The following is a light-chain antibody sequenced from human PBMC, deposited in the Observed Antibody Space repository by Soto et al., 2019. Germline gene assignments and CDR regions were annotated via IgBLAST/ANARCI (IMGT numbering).Light chain of an antibody. CDR3: SSYTSSITYV. V-gene: IGLV2-14*01. CDR1: SSDVGGYHY. CDR2: DVS. Sequence: QSVLTQPASLSGSPGQSITISCTGASSDVGGYHYVSWYQQYPGKAPKVMIYDVSNRPSGVSNRFSGSKSGTTPSLTISGLQAEDEADYYCSSYTSSITYVFGTGTKVTVL. J-gene: IGLJ1*01.